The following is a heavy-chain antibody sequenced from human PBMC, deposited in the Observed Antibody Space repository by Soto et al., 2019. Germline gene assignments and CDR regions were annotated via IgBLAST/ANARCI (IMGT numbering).Heavy chain of an antibody. V-gene: IGHV5-51*01. CDR3: LTHSSSGYFEY. CDR1: GHSFTTHW. D-gene: IGHD6-6*01. Sequence: PGESLKISCKVSGHSFTTHWIAWVRQMPGKGLEWMGVIYPGDSDTRYSPSFQGQVTISADRSISTAYLQWRDLRASDTAKYFCLTHSSSGYFEYWGQGTQVTVSS. J-gene: IGHJ4*02. CDR2: IYPGDSDT.